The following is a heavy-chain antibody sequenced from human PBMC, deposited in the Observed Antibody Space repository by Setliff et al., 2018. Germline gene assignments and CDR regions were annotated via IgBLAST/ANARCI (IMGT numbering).Heavy chain of an antibody. CDR3: ALSSSWFKDFQH. Sequence: PSETLSLTCTVSGGSMSSHYWSWIRQPPGEGLEWIGYINYSGSTNYNPSLKSRVTISEDMSKNQFSLKVSSVTAADTAIYYCALSSSWFKDFQHWGQGTLVTVS. D-gene: IGHD6-13*01. J-gene: IGHJ1*01. CDR1: GGSMSSHY. CDR2: INYSGST. V-gene: IGHV4-59*11.